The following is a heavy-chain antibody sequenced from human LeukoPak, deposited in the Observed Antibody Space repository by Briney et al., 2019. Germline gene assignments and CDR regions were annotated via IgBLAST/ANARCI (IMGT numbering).Heavy chain of an antibody. CDR2: INEGGNEK. D-gene: IGHD6-13*01. Sequence: PGGSLRLSCAASGFTFRNYWMSWVRQVPGKGLEWVVNINEGGNEKNYMDSVKGRFTASRDNAQNSLYLQMNSLRVEDTAVYYCARHPNSNWDYWGQGTLVTVSS. CDR3: ARHPNSNWDY. J-gene: IGHJ4*02. V-gene: IGHV3-7*03. CDR1: GFTFRNYW.